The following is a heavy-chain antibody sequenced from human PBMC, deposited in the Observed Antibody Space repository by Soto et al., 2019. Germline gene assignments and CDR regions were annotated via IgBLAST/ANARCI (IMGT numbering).Heavy chain of an antibody. J-gene: IGHJ4*02. Sequence: GGSLRLSCAASGFTFSSYWMSWVRQAPGKGLEWVANIKQDGSEKYYVDSVKGRFTISRDNAKNSLYLQMNSLRAEDTAVYYCARGYSSSWYGPTVVDYWGQGTLVTVSS. CDR3: ARGYSSSWYGPTVVDY. CDR2: IKQDGSEK. V-gene: IGHV3-7*03. CDR1: GFTFSSYW. D-gene: IGHD6-13*01.